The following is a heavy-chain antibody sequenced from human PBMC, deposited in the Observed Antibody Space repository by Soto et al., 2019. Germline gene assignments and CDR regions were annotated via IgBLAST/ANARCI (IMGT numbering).Heavy chain of an antibody. V-gene: IGHV4-59*01. Sequence: QVQLQESGPGLVKPSETLSLSCTVSGGSISSYYWSWIRQPPGKGLEWITYIDYSGSSKYNPSLKSRRTISVDTSKNHISLKMSSVAAADTAIYYCARDRIAADGTEVAFDFWGQGTMVTVSS. J-gene: IGHJ3*01. CDR3: ARDRIAADGTEVAFDF. CDR1: GGSISSYY. D-gene: IGHD6-13*01. CDR2: IDYSGSS.